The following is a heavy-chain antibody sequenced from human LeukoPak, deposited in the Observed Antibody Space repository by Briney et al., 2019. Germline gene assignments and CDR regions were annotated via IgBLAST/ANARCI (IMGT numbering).Heavy chain of an antibody. CDR3: AKDRGVYGNFDY. CDR1: GFAFGTFG. Sequence: GNSLRLSCAASGFAFGTFGMHWVRQAPGKGLEWVAVISYDGSNKYYADSVKGRFTISRDNSKNTLYLQMNSLRAEDTAVYYCAKDRGVYGNFDYWGQGTLVTVSS. D-gene: IGHD4-17*01. V-gene: IGHV3-30*18. J-gene: IGHJ4*02. CDR2: ISYDGSNK.